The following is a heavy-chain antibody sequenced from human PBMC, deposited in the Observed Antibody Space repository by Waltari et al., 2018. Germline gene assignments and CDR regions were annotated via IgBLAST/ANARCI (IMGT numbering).Heavy chain of an antibody. Sequence: QVQLVQSGAEVKKPGSSVKVTCKASGGTFSSYAISWLRQAPGQGLEWMGGIIPIFGTANYAQKFQGRVTITADESTSTAYMELSSLRSEDTAVYYCARGIFWSGYSLHYYYYYMDVWGKGTTVTISS. CDR2: IIPIFGTA. CDR3: ARGIFWSGYSLHYYYYYMDV. CDR1: GGTFSSYA. J-gene: IGHJ6*03. D-gene: IGHD3-3*01. V-gene: IGHV1-69*12.